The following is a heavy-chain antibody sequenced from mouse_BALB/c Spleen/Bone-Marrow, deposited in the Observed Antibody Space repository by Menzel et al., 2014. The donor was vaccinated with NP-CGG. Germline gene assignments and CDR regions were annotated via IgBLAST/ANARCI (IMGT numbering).Heavy chain of an antibody. D-gene: IGHD2-3*01. CDR1: GYSLTTYW. V-gene: IGHV1S81*02. Sequence: QVQLQQSGAELVKPGASVRLSCKASGYSLTTYWIHWVKQRPGQGLEWIGEINPSNGRTNYNEKFKSKATPTVDKPSSTAYMQLSSLTSEDSAVYYCARYDGPAWFAYWGQGTLVTVSA. CDR3: ARYDGPAWFAY. CDR2: INPSNGRT. J-gene: IGHJ3*01.